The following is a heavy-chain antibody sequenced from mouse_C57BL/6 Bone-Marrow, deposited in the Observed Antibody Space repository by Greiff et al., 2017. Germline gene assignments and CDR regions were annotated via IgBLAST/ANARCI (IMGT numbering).Heavy chain of an antibody. CDR3: ERSGPLGRSFDY. V-gene: IGHV1-55*01. CDR1: GYTFTSYW. D-gene: IGHD4-1*01. Sequence: QVQLQQPGAELVKPGASVKMSCKASGYTFTSYWITWVKQRPGQGLEWIGDIYPTSGRTNYNEKFKSKAILTVDTSSNTAYMQLSSLTSEDSAVFCCERSGPLGRSFDYWGQGTALTVSS. J-gene: IGHJ2*01. CDR2: IYPTSGRT.